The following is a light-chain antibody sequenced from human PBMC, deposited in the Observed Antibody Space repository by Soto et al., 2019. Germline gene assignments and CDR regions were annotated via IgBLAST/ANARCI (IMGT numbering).Light chain of an antibody. J-gene: IGLJ1*01. Sequence: QSALSQPASVSGSPAQSITISCTGTSGDIGNYNYVSWYQHYPGKAPRLLIYEVYNRPSGVSNRFSGSKSGDTASLTISGLQAEDEGDYYCTSYRSSSSTYVFGTGTKVTVL. V-gene: IGLV2-14*01. CDR2: EVY. CDR3: TSYRSSSSTYV. CDR1: SGDIGNYNY.